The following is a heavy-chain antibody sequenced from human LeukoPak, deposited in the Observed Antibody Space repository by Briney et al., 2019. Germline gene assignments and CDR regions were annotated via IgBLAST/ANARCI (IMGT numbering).Heavy chain of an antibody. CDR1: GDSISTYY. CDR3: ARGKSWFRTPTAFDI. J-gene: IGHJ3*02. D-gene: IGHD3-22*01. Sequence: SETLSLTCTVSGDSISTYYWTWIRQSPGKGLEWIGYIYYSGSTNYNPSLKSRVTISVDTSKNHFSLKLTSVTAADTAVYYCARGKSWFRTPTAFDIWGQGTMVTVSS. CDR2: IYYSGST. V-gene: IGHV4-59*01.